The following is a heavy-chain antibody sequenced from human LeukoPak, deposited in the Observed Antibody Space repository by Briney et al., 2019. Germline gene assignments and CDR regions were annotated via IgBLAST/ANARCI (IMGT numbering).Heavy chain of an antibody. CDR3: AREIDLNLDY. CDR1: GGSISSGGYY. V-gene: IGHV4-31*03. J-gene: IGHJ4*02. CDR2: IYYSGST. Sequence: SETLSLTCTVSGGSISSGGYYWSWIRQHPGKGLEWIGCIYYSGSTYYNPSLKSRLTMSVDTSKNQFSLKLSSVTAADTAVYYCAREIDLNLDYWGQGTLVTVSS.